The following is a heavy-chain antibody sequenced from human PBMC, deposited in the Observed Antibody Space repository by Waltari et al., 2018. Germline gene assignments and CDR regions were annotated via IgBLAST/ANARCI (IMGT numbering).Heavy chain of an antibody. J-gene: IGHJ4*02. CDR3: VKDGTTGYIYGKAFDL. D-gene: IGHD5-18*01. CDR1: GFTFTDYA. Sequence: DVKLLESGGGSVQRGGSLRLSCAASGFTFTDYAMIWVRQAPGKGLECVLAVRCSGNGIFYADSVKGRFSSSRDNGNIALYLQMNSLRDDDTAVYYCVKDGTTGYIYGKAFDLWGQGTLVTVSS. CDR2: VRCSGNGI. V-gene: IGHV3-23*01.